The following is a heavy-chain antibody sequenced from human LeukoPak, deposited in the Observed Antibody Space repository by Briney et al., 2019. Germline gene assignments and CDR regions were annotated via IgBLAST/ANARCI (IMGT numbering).Heavy chain of an antibody. J-gene: IGHJ4*02. V-gene: IGHV1-2*02. Sequence: ASVKVSCKASGYTFTGYYMHWLRQAPGQGLEWMGWINPNSGGTNYAQKFQGRVTMTRDTSISTAYMELSSLRSEDTAVYYCAREEYYDFWSGYPHLDYWGQGTLVTVSS. CDR3: AREEYYDFWSGYPHLDY. D-gene: IGHD3-3*01. CDR2: INPNSGGT. CDR1: GYTFTGYY.